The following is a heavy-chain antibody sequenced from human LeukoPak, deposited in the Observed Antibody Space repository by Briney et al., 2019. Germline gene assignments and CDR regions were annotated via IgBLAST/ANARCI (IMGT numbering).Heavy chain of an antibody. CDR1: GGSFSGYY. J-gene: IGHJ4*02. D-gene: IGHD6-19*01. CDR3: ARVSQWLVRLFDY. Sequence: SETLSLTFAVYGGSFSGYYWSWIRQPPGKGLEWIGEINHSGSTNYNPSLKSRVTISVDTSKNQFSLKLSSETAADTAVYYCARVSQWLVRLFDYWGQGTLVTVSS. CDR2: INHSGST. V-gene: IGHV4-34*01.